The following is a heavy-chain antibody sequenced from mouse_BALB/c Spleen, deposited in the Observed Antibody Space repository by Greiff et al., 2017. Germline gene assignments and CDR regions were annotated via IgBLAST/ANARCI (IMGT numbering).Heavy chain of an antibody. CDR1: GFTFSDYY. J-gene: IGHJ4*01. D-gene: IGHD1-1*01. CDR2: ISDGGSYT. CDR3: ARETTVVDYYAMDY. Sequence: EVQGVESGGGLVKPGGSLKLSCAASGFTFSDYYMYWVRQTPEKRLEWVATISDGGSYTYYPDSVKGRFTISRDNAKNNLYLQMSSLKSEDTAMYYCARETTVVDYYAMDYWGQGTSVTVSS. V-gene: IGHV5-4*02.